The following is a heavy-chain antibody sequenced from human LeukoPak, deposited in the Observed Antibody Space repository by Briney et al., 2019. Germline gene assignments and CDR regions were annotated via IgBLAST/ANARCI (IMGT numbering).Heavy chain of an antibody. CDR2: ISSSGSTI. CDR1: GFTLSRYE. J-gene: IGHJ3*02. D-gene: IGHD2-15*01. Sequence: PGGSLRLSCAASGFTLSRYEMNWVRQAPGKGVEGVSYISSSGSTIYYADSVKGRFTIYRDNAKNSLYLQMNSLRAEDTAVYYCARVRAYCSGGSCYPRNAFDIWGQGTMVTVSS. V-gene: IGHV3-48*03. CDR3: ARVRAYCSGGSCYPRNAFDI.